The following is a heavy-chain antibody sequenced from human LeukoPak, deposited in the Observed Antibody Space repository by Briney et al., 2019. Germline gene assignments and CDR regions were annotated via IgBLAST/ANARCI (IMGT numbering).Heavy chain of an antibody. CDR1: GFTFSSYA. CDR3: AKGLGKATVTPLGY. V-gene: IGHV3-23*01. CDR2: ISGSGGSA. D-gene: IGHD4-11*01. Sequence: GGSLRLSCAASGFTFSSYAMSWVRQAPGEGLEWVSGISGSGGSAYYADSVKGRFTISRDNSKNTLYLQMDSLRAEDTAVYYCAKGLGKATVTPLGYWGQGTLVTVSS. J-gene: IGHJ4*02.